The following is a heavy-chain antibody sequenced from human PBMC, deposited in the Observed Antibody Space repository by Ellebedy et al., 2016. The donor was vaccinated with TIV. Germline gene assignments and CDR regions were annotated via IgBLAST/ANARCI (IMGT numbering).Heavy chain of an antibody. CDR3: ARDDVGASNSFDY. J-gene: IGHJ4*02. V-gene: IGHV1-2*02. D-gene: IGHD1-26*01. CDR2: INPNGGDT. CDR1: GYTFTGYF. Sequence: ASVKVSXXTSGYTFTGYFILWVRQAPGQGLEWMGWINPNGGDTNSAQKFQDRFTMSRDASISTAYMDLSSLRSDDTAVYYCARDDVGASNSFDYWGQGTLVTVSS.